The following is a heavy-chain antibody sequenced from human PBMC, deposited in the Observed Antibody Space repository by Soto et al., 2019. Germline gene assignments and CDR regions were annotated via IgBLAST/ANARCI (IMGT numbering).Heavy chain of an antibody. V-gene: IGHV3-30*18. J-gene: IGHJ4*02. Sequence: QVQLVESGGGVVQPGRSLRLSCAASGFTFSSYGMHWVRQAPGKGLEWVAVISYDGSNKYYAESVKGRFTISRDNSKNTLYLQMNSLRAEDTAVYYCAKPYSGYDERFDYWGQGTLVTVSS. CDR1: GFTFSSYG. D-gene: IGHD5-12*01. CDR3: AKPYSGYDERFDY. CDR2: ISYDGSNK.